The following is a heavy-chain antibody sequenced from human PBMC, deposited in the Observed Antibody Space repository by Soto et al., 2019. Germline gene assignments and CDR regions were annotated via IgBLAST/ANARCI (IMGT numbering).Heavy chain of an antibody. CDR2: IYSGDSDT. D-gene: IGHD5-12*01. CDR3: ARFMVAKEYYYGMDV. J-gene: IGHJ6*02. V-gene: IGHV5-51*01. Sequence: GESLKISCKGSGYNFTSYWIGWVRQMPGKGLEWMGIIYSGDSDTKYSPSFQGQVTISADKSISTAYLQWSSLKASDTAMYYCARFMVAKEYYYGMDVWGQGTTVTVS. CDR1: GYNFTSYW.